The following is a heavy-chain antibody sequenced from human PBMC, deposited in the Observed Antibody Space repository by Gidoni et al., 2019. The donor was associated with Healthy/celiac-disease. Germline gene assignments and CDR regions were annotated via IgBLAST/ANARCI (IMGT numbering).Heavy chain of an antibody. D-gene: IGHD1-26*01. V-gene: IGHV3-73*02. CDR3: TSSSGSYPLRAFDI. CDR2: IRSKANSYAT. Sequence: EVQLVESGGGLVQPGGSLKLPCAAAGFTFRGSAMHWVRQASGKGLEWVGRIRSKANSYATAYAASVKGRFTISRDDSKNTAYLQMNSLKTEDTAVYYCTSSSGSYPLRAFDIWGQGTMVTVSS. J-gene: IGHJ3*02. CDR1: GFTFRGSA.